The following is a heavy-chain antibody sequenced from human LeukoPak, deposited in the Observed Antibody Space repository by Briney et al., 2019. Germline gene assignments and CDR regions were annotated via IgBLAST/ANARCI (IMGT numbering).Heavy chain of an antibody. CDR2: INHSGST. V-gene: IGHV4-34*01. CDR1: GGSFSGYY. J-gene: IGHJ4*02. D-gene: IGHD4-17*01. Sequence: SETLSLTCAVYGGSFSGYYWSWIRQPPGKGLEWIVEINHSGSTNYNPSLKSRVTISVDTSKNQFSLKLSSVTAADTAVYYCARLSSPHYGDYGYWGQGTLVTVSS. CDR3: ARLSSPHYGDYGY.